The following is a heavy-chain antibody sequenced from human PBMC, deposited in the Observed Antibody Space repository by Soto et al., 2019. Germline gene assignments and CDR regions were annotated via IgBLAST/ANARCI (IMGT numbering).Heavy chain of an antibody. Sequence: EVQWLESGGGLVQPGASLRLSCAAAGFTFTTFDMSWARQAPGKGLEWVSVVRGRDSSTSYADSLKGRFTISKDSSKNTLYLQMNSLRAEDTALYYCAKGAWLDYWGQGPLVTVSS. V-gene: IGHV3-23*01. D-gene: IGHD5-12*01. J-gene: IGHJ4*02. CDR3: AKGAWLDY. CDR2: VRGRDSST. CDR1: GFTFTTFD.